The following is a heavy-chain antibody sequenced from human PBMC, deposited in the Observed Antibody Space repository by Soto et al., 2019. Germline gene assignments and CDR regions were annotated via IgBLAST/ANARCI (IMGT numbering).Heavy chain of an antibody. Sequence: SXKVSCKAAGYTXNSYYRNWVRQAPGQGLEWMGIINPSGGSTSYAQKFQGRVTMTRDTSTSTVYIELSSLRSEDKAVYYCARACSGGSCYSEGGEYGMDVWGQGTTVTVSS. CDR2: INPSGGST. CDR1: GYTXNSYY. V-gene: IGHV1-46*02. CDR3: ARACSGGSCYSEGGEYGMDV. J-gene: IGHJ6*02. D-gene: IGHD2-15*01.